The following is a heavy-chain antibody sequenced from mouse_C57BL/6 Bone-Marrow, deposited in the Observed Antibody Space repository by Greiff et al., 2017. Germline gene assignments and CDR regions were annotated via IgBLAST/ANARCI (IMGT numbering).Heavy chain of an antibody. CDR1: GYTFTSYW. D-gene: IGHD1-1*01. CDR2: IAPSDSYT. Sequence: VQLQQPGAELVMPGASVKLSCKASGYTFTSYWMHWVKQRPGQGLEWIGEIAPSDSYTNYNQKFKGKSTLTVDKSSSTAYMQLSSLTSEDSAVYYCARDYGSSYEAWFAYWGQGTLVTVSA. CDR3: ARDYGSSYEAWFAY. J-gene: IGHJ3*01. V-gene: IGHV1-69*01.